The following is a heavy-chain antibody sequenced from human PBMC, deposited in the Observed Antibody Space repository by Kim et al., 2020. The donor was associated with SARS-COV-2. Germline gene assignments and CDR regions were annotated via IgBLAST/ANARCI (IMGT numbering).Heavy chain of an antibody. CDR3: ARGPPTYSSGWYWSGCYFGY. CDR2: INHSGST. D-gene: IGHD6-19*01. CDR1: GGSFSGYY. J-gene: IGHJ4*02. Sequence: SETLSLTCAVYGGSFSGYYWSWIRQPPGKGLEWIGEINHSGSTNYNPSLKSRVTISVDTSKNQFSLKLSSVTAADTAVYYCARGPPTYSSGWYWSGCYFGYWGQGTLVTVSS. V-gene: IGHV4-34*01.